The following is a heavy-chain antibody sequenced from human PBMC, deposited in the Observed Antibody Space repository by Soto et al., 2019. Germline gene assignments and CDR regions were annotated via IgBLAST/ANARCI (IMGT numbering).Heavy chain of an antibody. CDR2: INAGNGNT. V-gene: IGHV1-3*01. D-gene: IGHD2-2*01. CDR1: GYTFTSYA. CDR3: ARGRGIVVVPAAMDY. J-gene: IGHJ4*02. Sequence: GASVKVSCKASGYTFTSYAMHWVRQAPGQRLEWMGWINAGNGNTKYSQKFQGRVTITRDTSASTAYMELSSLRSEDTAVYYCARGRGIVVVPAAMDYWGQGTLVTVSS.